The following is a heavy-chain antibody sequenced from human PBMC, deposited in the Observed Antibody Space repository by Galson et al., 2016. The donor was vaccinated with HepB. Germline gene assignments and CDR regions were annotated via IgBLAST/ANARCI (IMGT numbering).Heavy chain of an antibody. CDR2: INHSGST. J-gene: IGHJ4*02. D-gene: IGHD3-10*01. CDR1: GGSFSNYY. CDR3: ARAWRDGTMVRGVIAY. Sequence: SETLSLTCAVYGGSFSNYYWSWIRQPPGKGLEWIGEINHSGSTNYNPSVKSRVTISVDTSKNQFSLKVTSATAADTAVYYCARAWRDGTMVRGVIAYWGQGTLVTVSS. V-gene: IGHV4-34*01.